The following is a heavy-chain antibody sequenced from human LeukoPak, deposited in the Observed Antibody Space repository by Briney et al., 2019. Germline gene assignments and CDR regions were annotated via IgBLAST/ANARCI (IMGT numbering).Heavy chain of an antibody. J-gene: IGHJ4*02. CDR3: ARVSDYGSGSYSADY. V-gene: IGHV3-21*01. CDR1: GFTFSSYS. Sequence: PAESLTLSCAASGFTFSSYSNTWVRQAPAPGQDWVSSINISSSYIYYADSAKSRFTISRDNDKNSLYLQMNSLRAEDTAVYYCARVSDYGSGSYSADYWGQGTLVTVSS. D-gene: IGHD3-10*01. CDR2: INISSSYI.